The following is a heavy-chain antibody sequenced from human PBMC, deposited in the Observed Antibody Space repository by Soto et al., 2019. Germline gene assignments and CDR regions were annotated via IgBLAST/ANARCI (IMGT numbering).Heavy chain of an antibody. Sequence: QVQLVQSGAEVKKPGSAVKVSCKDSGGTFSTYSMFWVRQAPGQGLEWMGRIIPMLGLANYAQKFQGRVTITADKSTGTAYMELSSLRSEDTALYYCTIGSWSGEVFDIWGQGTMVTVSS. V-gene: IGHV1-69*02. CDR1: GGTFSTYS. CDR2: IIPMLGLA. CDR3: TIGSWSGEVFDI. J-gene: IGHJ3*02. D-gene: IGHD2-21*01.